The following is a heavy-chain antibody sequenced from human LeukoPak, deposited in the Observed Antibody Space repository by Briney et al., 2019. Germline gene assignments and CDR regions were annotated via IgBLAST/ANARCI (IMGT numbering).Heavy chain of an antibody. CDR3: AKEYRGYSGYDFFDY. CDR1: GFTFSSYG. CDR2: IRYDGSNK. Sequence: AGGSLRLSCAASGFTFSSYGMHWVRQAPGKGLEWVAFIRYDGSNKYYADSVKGRFTISRDNSKNTLYLQMNSLRAEDTAVYYCAKEYRGYSGYDFFDYWGQGTLVTVSS. V-gene: IGHV3-30*02. J-gene: IGHJ4*02. D-gene: IGHD5-12*01.